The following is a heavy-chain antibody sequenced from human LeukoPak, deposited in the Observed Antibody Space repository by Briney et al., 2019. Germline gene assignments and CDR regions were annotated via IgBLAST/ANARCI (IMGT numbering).Heavy chain of an antibody. CDR2: IYYSGST. Sequence: SETLSLTCTVSGGSISSYYWSWIRQPPGKGLEWIGYIYYSGSTNYNPSLKSRVTISVDTSKNQFSLKLSSVTAADTAVYYCARLKIAVAGTGYYYGMDVWGQGTTVTVSS. V-gene: IGHV4-59*08. D-gene: IGHD6-19*01. CDR3: ARLKIAVAGTGYYYGMDV. J-gene: IGHJ6*02. CDR1: GGSISSYY.